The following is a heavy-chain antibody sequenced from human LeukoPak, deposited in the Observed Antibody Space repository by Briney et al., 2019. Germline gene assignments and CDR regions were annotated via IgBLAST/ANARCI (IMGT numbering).Heavy chain of an antibody. Sequence: SETLSLTCTVSGGSISSSSYYWGWIRQPPGKGLEWIGRIYYSGSTYYNPSLKSRVTISVDTSKNQFSLKLSSLTAADTAVYYCARCHVLRFLEWLSDYYYYMDVWGKGTTVTVSS. V-gene: IGHV4-39*01. J-gene: IGHJ6*03. CDR3: ARCHVLRFLEWLSDYYYYMDV. CDR2: IYYSGST. CDR1: GGSISSSSYY. D-gene: IGHD3-3*01.